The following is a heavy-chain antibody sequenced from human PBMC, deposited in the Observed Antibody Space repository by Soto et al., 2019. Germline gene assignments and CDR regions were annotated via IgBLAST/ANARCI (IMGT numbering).Heavy chain of an antibody. D-gene: IGHD1-7*01. CDR2: IIPIFGTA. Sequence: SVKVSCKASGGTFSSYAISWVRQAPGQGLEWMGGIIPIFGTANYAQKFQGRVTITADESTSTAYMELSSLRSEDTAVYYCGWGVRELLGLGGMDVSGQGTKGTV. J-gene: IGHJ6*02. V-gene: IGHV1-69*13. CDR3: GWGVRELLGLGGMDV. CDR1: GGTFSSYA.